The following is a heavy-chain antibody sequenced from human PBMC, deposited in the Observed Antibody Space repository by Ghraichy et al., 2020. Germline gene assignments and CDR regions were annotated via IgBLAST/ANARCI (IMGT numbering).Heavy chain of an antibody. CDR3: ARIRYSSGWWGGFDS. V-gene: IGHV2-70*11. Sequence: SGPTLVKPTQTLTLTCTFSGFSLSTSGMCVSWIRQPPGKALEWLARIDWDDDKYYSTSLKTRLTISKDTSKNQVVLTMTNMDPVDTATYYCARIRYSSGWWGGFDSWGQGTLVTVSS. D-gene: IGHD6-19*01. CDR1: GFSLSTSGMC. J-gene: IGHJ4*02. CDR2: IDWDDDK.